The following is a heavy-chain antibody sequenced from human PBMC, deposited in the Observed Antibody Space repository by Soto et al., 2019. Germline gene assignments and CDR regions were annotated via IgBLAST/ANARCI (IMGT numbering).Heavy chain of an antibody. D-gene: IGHD4-4*01. V-gene: IGHV3-23*01. CDR1: EFTFSRYA. Sequence: EVRLSESGGGLVQPGGSLRLSCAASEFTFSRYAMIWVRQAPGKGLEWVSTIRGSGESTFYADSVKGRFTVSRDNSENTLYLQMNSLRAEDTAFYDCAKDQGEAANTVDVWGQGTRVTDSS. J-gene: IGHJ4*02. CDR2: IRGSGEST. CDR3: AKDQGEAANTVDV.